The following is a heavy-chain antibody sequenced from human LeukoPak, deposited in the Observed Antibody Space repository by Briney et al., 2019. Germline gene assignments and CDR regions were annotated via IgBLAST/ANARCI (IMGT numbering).Heavy chain of an antibody. V-gene: IGHV1-46*01. J-gene: IGHJ4*02. CDR2: INPSGGST. CDR3: ARVRLGYPFDY. CDR1: VCTLRSEG. Sequence: LKDSCEASVCTLRSEGMSRVRQAPGQGPEWMGVINPSGGSTGYAQKFQGRVTMTRDMSTNTVYMELSSLRSEDTAVYYCARVRLGYPFDYWGQGNLVTVSS. D-gene: IGHD3-16*01.